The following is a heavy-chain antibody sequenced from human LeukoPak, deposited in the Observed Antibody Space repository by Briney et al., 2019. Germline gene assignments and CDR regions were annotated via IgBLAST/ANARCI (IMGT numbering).Heavy chain of an antibody. Sequence: PGGSLRLPCAASGLIFQNFAMSWVRQAPGKGLEWLAVTSGDEDSTLYADSVRGHFVISTDTSKNTLFLHMNSLRAEDTAVYYCTIDLMTGFSSGWHFGYWGQGTLVTVSS. D-gene: IGHD6-19*01. CDR1: GLIFQNFA. CDR3: TIDLMTGFSSGWHFGY. V-gene: IGHV3-23*01. CDR2: TSGDEDST. J-gene: IGHJ4*02.